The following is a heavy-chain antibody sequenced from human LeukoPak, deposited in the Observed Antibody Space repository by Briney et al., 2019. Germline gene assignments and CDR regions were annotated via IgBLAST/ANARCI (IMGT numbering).Heavy chain of an antibody. CDR3: ARDYDYGDYPGY. Sequence: PGGSLRLSCAASGFTFSSYAMSWVRQAPGXGXXXVSGINWNGGRTGYXDSVKGRFTISRDNAKNSLYLQMNSLRAEDTALYYCARDYDYGDYPGYWGQGTLVTVSS. CDR2: INWNGGRT. CDR1: GFTFSSYA. V-gene: IGHV3-20*04. J-gene: IGHJ4*02. D-gene: IGHD4-17*01.